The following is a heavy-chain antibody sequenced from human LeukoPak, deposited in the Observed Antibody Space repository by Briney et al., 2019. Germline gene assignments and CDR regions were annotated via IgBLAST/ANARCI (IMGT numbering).Heavy chain of an antibody. V-gene: IGHV1-18*01. Sequence: ASVKVSCKASGYTFTSYGISWVRQAPGQGLECMGWISGYTGDTKYAQILQGRFTVTTDTSTSTAYMELRSLTYDDTAVYYCARAGYCGDGGCRGGSAFDVWGQGTMVTVPS. CDR3: ARAGYCGDGGCRGGSAFDV. J-gene: IGHJ3*01. D-gene: IGHD2-15*01. CDR2: ISGYTGDT. CDR1: GYTFTSYG.